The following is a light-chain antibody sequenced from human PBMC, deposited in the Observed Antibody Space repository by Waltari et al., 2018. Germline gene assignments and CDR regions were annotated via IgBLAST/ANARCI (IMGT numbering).Light chain of an antibody. CDR2: GAS. V-gene: IGKV3-15*01. Sequence: EMVMTQSPATLSVSQGERATLSCRASQSLSSNLAWYQQKPGQAPRLLIYGASTRATGIPARFSGSGSGTEFTLTISSLQSEDFAVYYCQQYNDWPRVTFGGGTKVEIK. CDR3: QQYNDWPRVT. CDR1: QSLSSN. J-gene: IGKJ4*01.